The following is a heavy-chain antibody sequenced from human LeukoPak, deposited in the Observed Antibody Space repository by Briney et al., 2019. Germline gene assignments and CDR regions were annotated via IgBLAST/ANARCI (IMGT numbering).Heavy chain of an antibody. D-gene: IGHD3-22*01. CDR3: ARDQSDSSGYYSNKFDY. J-gene: IGHJ4*02. Sequence: ASVKVSRKASGYTFTSYYMHWVRQAPGQGLEWMGIINPSGGSTSYAQKFQGRVTMTRDTSTSTVYMELSSLRSEDTAVYYCARDQSDSSGYYSNKFDYWGQGTLVTVSS. V-gene: IGHV1-46*01. CDR2: INPSGGST. CDR1: GYTFTSYY.